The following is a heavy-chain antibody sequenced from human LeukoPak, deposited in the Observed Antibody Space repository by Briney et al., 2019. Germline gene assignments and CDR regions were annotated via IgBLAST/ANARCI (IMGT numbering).Heavy chain of an antibody. D-gene: IGHD5-18*01. CDR3: ARELDTAMADYFDY. CDR1: GYTFTGYY. J-gene: IGHJ4*02. Sequence: ASVKLSCKASGYTFTGYYMHWVRQAPGQGLEWMGWINPNSGGTNYAQKFQGRVTMTRDTSISTAYMELSRLRSDDTAVYYCARELDTAMADYFDYWGQGTLVTVSS. CDR2: INPNSGGT. V-gene: IGHV1-2*02.